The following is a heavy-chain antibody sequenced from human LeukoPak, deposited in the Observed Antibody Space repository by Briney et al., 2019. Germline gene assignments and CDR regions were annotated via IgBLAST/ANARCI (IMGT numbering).Heavy chain of an antibody. CDR2: IYYTGST. J-gene: IGHJ4*02. CDR1: GGSMSGGNYY. Sequence: SQTLSLTCTVSGGSMSGGNYYWSWIRQQPEKGLEWIGYIYYTGSTYYNPSLKSRVTISLDTPKNQSSLKLSSVTAADTAVYYCARGLSATAGSFDYWGQGTLVTVSS. V-gene: IGHV4-31*03. CDR3: ARGLSATAGSFDY. D-gene: IGHD6-13*01.